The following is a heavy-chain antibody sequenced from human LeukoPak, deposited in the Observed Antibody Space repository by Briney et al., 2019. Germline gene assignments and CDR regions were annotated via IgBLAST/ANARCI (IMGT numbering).Heavy chain of an antibody. CDR2: ISYDGSNK. D-gene: IGHD6-13*01. CDR1: GFTFGSYA. Sequence: GGSLRLSCAASGFTFGSYAMHWVRQAPGKGLEWVAVISYDGSNKYYADSVKGRFTISRDNSKNTLYLQMNSLRAEDTAVYYCARAGYSSSWYYYWGQGTLVTVSS. V-gene: IGHV3-30*04. J-gene: IGHJ4*02. CDR3: ARAGYSSSWYYY.